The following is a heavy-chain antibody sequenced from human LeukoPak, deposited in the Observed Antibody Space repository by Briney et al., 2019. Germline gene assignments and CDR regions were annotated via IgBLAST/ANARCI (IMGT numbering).Heavy chain of an antibody. D-gene: IGHD1-26*01. Sequence: GGSLRLSCTASGFPFGENAMSWFRQAPGKGLEWVGFIRGRPYGGTTEYAASVEGRFTISRDDSKSIVYLQMSSLKTEDTALYYCTRYSGRSDYWGQGTLVIVSS. CDR2: IRGRPYGGTT. J-gene: IGHJ4*02. CDR3: TRYSGRSDY. V-gene: IGHV3-49*03. CDR1: GFPFGENA.